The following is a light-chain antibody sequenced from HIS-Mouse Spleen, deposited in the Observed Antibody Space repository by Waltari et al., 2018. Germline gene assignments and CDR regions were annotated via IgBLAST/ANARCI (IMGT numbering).Light chain of an antibody. J-gene: IGKJ4*01. CDR3: QQRSNWPPLT. V-gene: IGKV3-11*01. Sequence: EIVLTQSPATLSLSPGERATLSCRASQSVSSYLAWYQQKPCQAPRLLIYDASNRATGIPARFSGSGSGTDFTLTISSLEPEEFAVYYCQQRSNWPPLTFGGGTKVEIK. CDR2: DAS. CDR1: QSVSSY.